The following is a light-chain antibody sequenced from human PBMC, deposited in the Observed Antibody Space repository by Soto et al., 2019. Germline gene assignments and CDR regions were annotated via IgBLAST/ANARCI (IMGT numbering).Light chain of an antibody. CDR2: SAS. Sequence: DIQMTQSPVSLSASVGDRVTITCRASQSIVNYLNWYQQKPGEVPKLLIYSASSLQSGVPSRFSGSASGTDFTLSISNLQPEDFATYYCQQSFRPHITFGQGTRLEI. CDR3: QQSFRPHIT. J-gene: IGKJ5*01. CDR1: QSIVNY. V-gene: IGKV1-39*01.